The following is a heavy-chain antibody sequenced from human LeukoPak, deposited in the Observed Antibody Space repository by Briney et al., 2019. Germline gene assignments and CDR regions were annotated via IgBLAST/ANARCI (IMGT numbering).Heavy chain of an antibody. V-gene: IGHV1-2*02. CDR1: GYTFTGYY. D-gene: IGHD2-15*01. J-gene: IGHJ4*02. CDR3: ARDATGSRGAGNKKSFDY. Sequence: ASVKVSCKASGYTFTGYYMHLVRQAPAPGHEWMGGINPNSGGTNYAQKFQGKVSMTRYTSISTPYLQLSRLRSDDTAVYYCARDATGSRGAGNKKSFDYWGQGTLVTVSS. CDR2: INPNSGGT.